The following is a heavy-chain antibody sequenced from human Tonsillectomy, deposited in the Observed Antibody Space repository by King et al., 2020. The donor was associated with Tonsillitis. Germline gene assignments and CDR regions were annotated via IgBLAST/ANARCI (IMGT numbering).Heavy chain of an antibody. V-gene: IGHV3-48*03. CDR1: GFTFGSYE. CDR3: ARDPGYCSGGSCYGDY. CDR2: ISSSGSTI. Sequence: VQLVESGGGLVQPGGSLRLSCAASGFTFGSYEMNWVRQAPGKGLEWVSYISSSGSTIYYADSVKGRFTITRDNAKNSLYLQMNSLRAEDTAVYYCARDPGYCSGGSCYGDYWGQGTVVTVSS. J-gene: IGHJ4*02. D-gene: IGHD2-15*01.